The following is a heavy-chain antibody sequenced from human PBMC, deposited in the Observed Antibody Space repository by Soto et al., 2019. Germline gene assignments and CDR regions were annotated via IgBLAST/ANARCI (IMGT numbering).Heavy chain of an antibody. CDR3: ARGGLGVRWYAFDI. J-gene: IGHJ3*02. D-gene: IGHD3-16*01. Sequence: GGSLRLSCAASGFTFSSYEMNWVRQAPGKGLEWVSYISSSGSTIYYADSVKGRFTISRDNAKNSLYLQMNSLRAEDTAVYYCARGGLGVRWYAFDIWGQGTMVTVSS. CDR1: GFTFSSYE. V-gene: IGHV3-48*03. CDR2: ISSSGSTI.